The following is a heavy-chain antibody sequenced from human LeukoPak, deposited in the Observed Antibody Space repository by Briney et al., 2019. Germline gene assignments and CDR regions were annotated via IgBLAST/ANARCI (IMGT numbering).Heavy chain of an antibody. CDR3: AKDLDWNYDFDY. D-gene: IGHD1-7*01. J-gene: IGHJ4*02. Sequence: PGGSLRLSCAVSGFTFDDYAMRWVRQAPGEGLGWVSLISGDGGSTYYADSVNGRFTISRDNSKNSLYLQMNSLRTEDTGLYYCAKDLDWNYDFDYWGQGTLVTVSS. CDR2: ISGDGGST. V-gene: IGHV3-43*02. CDR1: GFTFDDYA.